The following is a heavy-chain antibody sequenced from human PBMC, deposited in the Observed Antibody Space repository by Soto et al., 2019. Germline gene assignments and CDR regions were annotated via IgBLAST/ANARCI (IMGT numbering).Heavy chain of an antibody. CDR3: AREVLAYHLLGWFDP. V-gene: IGHV4-59*01. CDR2: IYDSGTT. J-gene: IGHJ5*02. Sequence: SETLSLTCTVSGGSIGGSFWSWIRQPPGKGLEWIGYIYDSGTTKYSPSLKSRVTLSVDTSKNQLALNLTSVTAADTAIYYCAREVLAYHLLGWFDPWGQGTPVTVSS. CDR1: GGSIGGSF. D-gene: IGHD2-2*01.